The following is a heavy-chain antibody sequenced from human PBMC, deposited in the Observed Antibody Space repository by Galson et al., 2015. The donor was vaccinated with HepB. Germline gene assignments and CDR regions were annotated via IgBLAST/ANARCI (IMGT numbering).Heavy chain of an antibody. Sequence: RLCRGAAGLTFSRAGMHWVGPAGGLGLEWEAVIWFAGSNNYYADSVKGRFTISRDNSKNTLYLQMNSLRAQDTAVYYRARGIAAPGPFSHVNHYFDYWGQGTLLTVSS. CDR2: IWFAGSNN. CDR3: ARGIAAPGPFSHVNHYFDY. V-gene: IGHV3-33*01. D-gene: IGHD6-13*01. J-gene: IGHJ4*02. CDR1: GLTFSRAG.